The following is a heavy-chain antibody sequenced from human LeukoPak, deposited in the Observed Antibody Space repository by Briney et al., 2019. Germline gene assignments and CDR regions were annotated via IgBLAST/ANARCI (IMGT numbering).Heavy chain of an antibody. CDR1: GGSFSGYY. CDR2: INHSGST. CDR3: ARGRRITMVRGLIIGPNWFDP. D-gene: IGHD3-10*01. J-gene: IGHJ5*02. Sequence: SETLSLTCAVYGGSFSGYYWSWIRQPPGKGLEWIGEINHSGSTNYNPSLKSRVTISVDTSKNQFSLKLSSVTAADTAVYYCARGRRITMVRGLIIGPNWFDPWGQGTLVTVSS. V-gene: IGHV4-34*01.